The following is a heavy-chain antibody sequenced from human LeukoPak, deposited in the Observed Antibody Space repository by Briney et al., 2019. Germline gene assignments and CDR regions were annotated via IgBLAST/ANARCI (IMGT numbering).Heavy chain of an antibody. Sequence: SGGSLRLSCAASGFTFSSYGMHWVRQAPGKGLEWVAVISYGGSNKYYADSVKGRFTISRDNSKNTLYLQMNSLRAEDTAVYYCAKDMGYYYDSSGYRRGAFDIWGQGTMVTVSS. CDR3: AKDMGYYYDSSGYRRGAFDI. CDR2: ISYGGSNK. CDR1: GFTFSSYG. V-gene: IGHV3-30*18. D-gene: IGHD3-22*01. J-gene: IGHJ3*02.